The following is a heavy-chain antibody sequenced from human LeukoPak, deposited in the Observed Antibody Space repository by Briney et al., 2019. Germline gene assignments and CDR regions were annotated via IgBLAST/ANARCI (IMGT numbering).Heavy chain of an antibody. J-gene: IGHJ4*02. CDR2: MNPNSGDT. V-gene: IGHV1-8*01. CDR3: ASRAAHRDY. D-gene: IGHD6-25*01. Sequence: ASVKVSCKASGYTFTSYDINWVRQATGQGLEWMGWMNPNSGDTGYAQNFQGRVTMTRNTSINTAYMELSSLRSEDTAVYYCASRAAHRDYWGQGTLVTVSS. CDR1: GYTFTSYD.